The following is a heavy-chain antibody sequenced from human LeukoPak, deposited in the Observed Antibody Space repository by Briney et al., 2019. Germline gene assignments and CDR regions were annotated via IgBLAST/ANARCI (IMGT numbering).Heavy chain of an antibody. V-gene: IGHV3-23*01. CDR1: GVTSCSDA. Sequence: GGSLRLSCAASGVTSCSDAMSWVRQAPGKGLEWVSSISGSGGSTYYADSVKGRFTISRDNSKNTLYLQMNSLRGEDTAVYYCAKDREGTIADYFDYWGEGTLVTVSS. CDR2: ISGSGGST. J-gene: IGHJ4*02. CDR3: AKDREGTIADYFDY. D-gene: IGHD1-7*01.